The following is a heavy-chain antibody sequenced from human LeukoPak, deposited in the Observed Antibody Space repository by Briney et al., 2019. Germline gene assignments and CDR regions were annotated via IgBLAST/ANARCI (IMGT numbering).Heavy chain of an antibody. V-gene: IGHV1-18*01. J-gene: IGHJ6*02. CDR1: GYTFTSYG. D-gene: IGHD2-15*01. Sequence: ASVKVSCKASGYTFTSYGISWVRQAPGQGLEWMGWISAYNGNTNYAQKLQGRVTMTTDTSTSTVYMELRSLRSDDTAVYYCARDGCSGGSCYPTLYYYYGMDVWGQGTTVTVSS. CDR3: ARDGCSGGSCYPTLYYYYGMDV. CDR2: ISAYNGNT.